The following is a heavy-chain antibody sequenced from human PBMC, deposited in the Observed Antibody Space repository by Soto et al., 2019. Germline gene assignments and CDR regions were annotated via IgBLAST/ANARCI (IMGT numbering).Heavy chain of an antibody. CDR2: IRNKANSYTT. CDR1: GFTFSDHY. J-gene: IGHJ4*01. Sequence: EVQLVESGGGLVQPGGSQRLSCAASGFTFSDHYMDWVRQAPGKGLEWVGRIRNKANSYTTDYAASVKGRFTISRDDSKDSLDLQMNSLKSEYTAIYYCARDSGKGAYFDYWGHGTLATVSS. D-gene: IGHD1-26*01. V-gene: IGHV3-72*01. CDR3: ARDSGKGAYFDY.